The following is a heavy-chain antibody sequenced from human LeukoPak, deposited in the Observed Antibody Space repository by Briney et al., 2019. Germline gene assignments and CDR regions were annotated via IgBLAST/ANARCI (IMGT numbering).Heavy chain of an antibody. Sequence: GASVKVSCKASGGTFSSYAINWVRQAPGQGLEWMGRIIPILGIGDKAQKFQGRVTITADKSTSTAYMELSSLRSEDTAVYYCAREAGGVLEWYYYYGMDVWGQGTTVTVSS. D-gene: IGHD2-8*02. CDR2: IIPILGIG. CDR1: GGTFSSYA. CDR3: AREAGGVLEWYYYYGMDV. J-gene: IGHJ6*02. V-gene: IGHV1-69*04.